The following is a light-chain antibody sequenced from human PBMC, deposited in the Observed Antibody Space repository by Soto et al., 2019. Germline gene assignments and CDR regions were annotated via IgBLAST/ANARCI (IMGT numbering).Light chain of an antibody. V-gene: IGLV1-44*01. CDR2: TYD. J-gene: IGLJ2*01. Sequence: QSVLTQPPSVSGTPGQSITISCSGSSTNIGTYTLNWYQHLPGTAPHLLFSTYDNRPSGVAARFSGSKSGTSASLAISCLQSEEEADYYCAAWDDSVNGVVFGGGTKLTVL. CDR1: STNIGTYT. CDR3: AAWDDSVNGVV.